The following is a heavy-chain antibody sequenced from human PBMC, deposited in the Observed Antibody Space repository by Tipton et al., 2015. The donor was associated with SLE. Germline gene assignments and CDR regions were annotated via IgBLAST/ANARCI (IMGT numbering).Heavy chain of an antibody. CDR2: IYYSGTT. D-gene: IGHD5-18*01. CDR1: GGSISSDDYY. J-gene: IGHJ4*02. CDR3: ARDGYSYPFDY. Sequence: TLSLTCTVSGGSISSDDYYWTWIRQHPGKGLEWIGYIYYSGTTYYNPSLKSRVTMSVDASKNQFSLKLRSVTAADTAVYYCARDGYSYPFDYWGQGTLVTVSS. V-gene: IGHV4-31*03.